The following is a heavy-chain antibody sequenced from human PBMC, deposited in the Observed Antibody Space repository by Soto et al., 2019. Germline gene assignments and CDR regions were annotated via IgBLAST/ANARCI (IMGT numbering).Heavy chain of an antibody. Sequence: WGSLRLSCAASGFTFHSYRMHRVRQAQGKGLEWVAGISYDGSNKYYADSVKVRFTISRDNSKNTLYLQMNSLRAEDTAVYYCAKAAYSGSYFDYWGQGT. CDR1: GFTFHSYR. J-gene: IGHJ4*02. CDR2: ISYDGSNK. V-gene: IGHV3-30*18. CDR3: AKAAYSGSYFDY. D-gene: IGHD1-26*01.